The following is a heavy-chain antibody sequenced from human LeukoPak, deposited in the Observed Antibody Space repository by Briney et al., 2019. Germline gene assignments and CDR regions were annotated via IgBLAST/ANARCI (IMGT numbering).Heavy chain of an antibody. D-gene: IGHD2-2*01. Sequence: GGSLRLSCAASGFTFSSYGMHWVRQAPDKGLEWVAVISYDGSNKYYADSVKGRFTISRDNAKNSLYLHMNSLRAEDTAVYYCARGEGVPAAIPDDAFDIWGQGTMVTVSS. J-gene: IGHJ3*02. CDR3: ARGEGVPAAIPDDAFDI. CDR2: ISYDGSNK. CDR1: GFTFSSYG. V-gene: IGHV3-30*03.